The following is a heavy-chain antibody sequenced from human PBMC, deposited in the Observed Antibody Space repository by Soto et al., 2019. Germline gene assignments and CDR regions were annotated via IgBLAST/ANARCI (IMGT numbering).Heavy chain of an antibody. CDR3: AKGSYRGVFDY. Sequence: SETLSLTCIVSGGSISSYYWSWIRQPPGKGLEWIGYISYSGSTNYNPSLKSRVTISVDTSKNQFSLKLSSVTAADTAVYHCAKGSYRGVFDYWGQGTLVTVSS. V-gene: IGHV4-59*01. D-gene: IGHD3-16*02. J-gene: IGHJ4*02. CDR1: GGSISSYY. CDR2: ISYSGST.